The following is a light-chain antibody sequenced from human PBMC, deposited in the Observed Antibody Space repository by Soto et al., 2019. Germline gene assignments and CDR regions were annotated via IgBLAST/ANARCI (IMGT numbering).Light chain of an antibody. J-gene: IGKJ3*01. V-gene: IGKV2-24*01. CDR3: MQATQFPIT. CDR2: KIS. CDR1: QRLVHSDGNTY. Sequence: DIVMTQTPLSSPVTLGQPASISCRSSQRLVHSDGNTYLSWLQQRPGQPPRLLIYKISTRFSGVPDRFSGSGAGTDFTLKISRVEAEDVGIYYCMQATQFPITFGPGTKVDIK.